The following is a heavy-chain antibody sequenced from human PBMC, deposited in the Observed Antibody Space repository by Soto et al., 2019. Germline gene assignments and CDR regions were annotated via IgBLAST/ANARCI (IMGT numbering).Heavy chain of an antibody. CDR3: AKVLDIVVVVAATEGGYFDL. Sequence: PGGSLRLSCAASGFTFSSYAISWVRQAPGKGLEWVSAISGSGGSTYYADSVKGRFTISRDNSKNTLYLQMNSLRAEDTAVYYCAKVLDIVVVVAATEGGYFDLWGRGTLVTVSS. V-gene: IGHV3-23*01. CDR2: ISGSGGST. J-gene: IGHJ2*01. D-gene: IGHD2-15*01. CDR1: GFTFSSYA.